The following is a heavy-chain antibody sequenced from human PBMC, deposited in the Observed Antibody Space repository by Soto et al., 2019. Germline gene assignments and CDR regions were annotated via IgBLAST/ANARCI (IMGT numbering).Heavy chain of an antibody. CDR1: GFSFSTFS. V-gene: IGHV3-48*02. D-gene: IGHD2-15*01. Sequence: GGSLRLSFAASGFSFSTFSMNWVRQAPGKGLEWVSYISSSGSSINYAGSVEGRFTISRDNDKSSLYLHMNSLREEDTAVYYCATYCSGGSCSWVVWGQGTTVTVSS. CDR3: ATYCSGGSCSWVV. CDR2: ISSSGSSI. J-gene: IGHJ6*02.